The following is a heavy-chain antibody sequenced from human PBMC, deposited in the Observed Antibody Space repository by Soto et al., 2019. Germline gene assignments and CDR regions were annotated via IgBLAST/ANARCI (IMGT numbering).Heavy chain of an antibody. CDR1: GYTFTSYG. Sequence: ASVKVSCKASGYTFTSYGISWVRQAPGQGLEWMGWISAYNGNTNYAQKLQGGVTMTTDTSTSTAYMELRSLGSDDTAVYYCARGHIVLVPAAIGWFDTWGQGTLVTVSS. D-gene: IGHD2-2*01. CDR3: ARGHIVLVPAAIGWFDT. CDR2: ISAYNGNT. J-gene: IGHJ5*02. V-gene: IGHV1-18*01.